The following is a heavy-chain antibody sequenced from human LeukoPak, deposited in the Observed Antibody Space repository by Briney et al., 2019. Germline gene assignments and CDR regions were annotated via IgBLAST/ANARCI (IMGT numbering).Heavy chain of an antibody. V-gene: IGHV3-9*01. CDR2: ISWNSGSI. D-gene: IGHD4-17*01. Sequence: GRSLRLSCAASGFTFDDYAMHWVRQAPGKGLEWVSGISWNSGSIGYADSVKGRFTISRDNAKNSLYLQMNSLRAEDTALYYCAKSYGSDAFDIWGQGTMVTVSS. CDR1: GFTFDDYA. CDR3: AKSYGSDAFDI. J-gene: IGHJ3*02.